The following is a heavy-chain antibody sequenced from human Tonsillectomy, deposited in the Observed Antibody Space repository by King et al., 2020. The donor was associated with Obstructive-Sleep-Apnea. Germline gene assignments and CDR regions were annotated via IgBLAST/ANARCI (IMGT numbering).Heavy chain of an antibody. V-gene: IGHV3-72*01. Sequence: VQLVESGGGLVQTGGSLRLSCAASGFTFSEHYRDWVRQAPGKGPDWVGRIKNKDNKYTTEYAAPVKGRLTISREDSQNSQYLQMNSLRTEDTAVYYCAKDLGSPIVGTQWGQGTPVTV. CDR1: GFTFSEHY. CDR3: AKDLGSPIVGTQ. J-gene: IGHJ4*02. D-gene: IGHD1-26*01. CDR2: IKNKDNKYTT.